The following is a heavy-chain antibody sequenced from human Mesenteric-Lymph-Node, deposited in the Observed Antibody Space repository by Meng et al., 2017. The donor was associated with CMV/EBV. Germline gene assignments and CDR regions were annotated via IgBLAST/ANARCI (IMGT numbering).Heavy chain of an antibody. CDR1: GGSFSGYY. Sequence: HAQLHQCGAGLLKPSVTLSLTCAVYGGSFSGYYWNWLRQSPEKGLEWIREINHSGSTTYNTSFTSRIIISVDTSTNQISLNMSSVTAADTAVYYCARGSSYDILAGYFDYWGQGALVTVSS. CDR3: ARGSSYDILAGYFDY. V-gene: IGHV4-34*01. CDR2: INHSGST. D-gene: IGHD3-9*01. J-gene: IGHJ4*02.